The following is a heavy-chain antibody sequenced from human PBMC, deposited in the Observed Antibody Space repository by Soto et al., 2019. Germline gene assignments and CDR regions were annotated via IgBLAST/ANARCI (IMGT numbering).Heavy chain of an antibody. V-gene: IGHV4-34*08. D-gene: IGHD2-21*02. CDR3: AIVPLEVVVTATDHYYFAY. J-gene: IGHJ4*01. CDR1: DGTSVDYC. Sequence: WAVVDGTSVDYCCRWISKHQGKGLEWIGEINHSGSTNYNPSLKSRVTISVDTSKNQFSLKLSSVTAADTAVYYCAIVPLEVVVTATDHYYFAYWVHGTLVTVSS. CDR2: INHSGST.